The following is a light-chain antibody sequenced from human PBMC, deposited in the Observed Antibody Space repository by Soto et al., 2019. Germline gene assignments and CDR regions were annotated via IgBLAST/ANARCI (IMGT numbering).Light chain of an antibody. CDR3: QQRSNWPPTWT. CDR1: PSVSSY. Sequence: EVVLTQSPATLSLSPGERATLSCRASPSVSSYLAWYQQKPGQAPRLLIYDASNDATGIPARFSGSGSGTGFTLTINSLEPEAFAVYYCQQRSNWPPTWTFGQGTKVEIK. CDR2: DAS. J-gene: IGKJ1*01. V-gene: IGKV3-11*01.